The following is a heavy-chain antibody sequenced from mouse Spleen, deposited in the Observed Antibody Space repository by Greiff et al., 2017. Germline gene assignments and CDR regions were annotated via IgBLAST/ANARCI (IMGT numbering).Heavy chain of an antibody. CDR2: IYPGDGDT. V-gene: IGHV1-80*01. CDR3: ARKGPFDY. J-gene: IGHJ2*01. CDR1: GYAFSSYW. Sequence: VKLMESGAELVKPGASVKISCKASGYAFSSYWMNWVKQRPGKGLEWIGQIYPGDGDTNYNGKFKGKATLTADKSSSTAYMRLSSLTSEDSAVYFCARKGPFDYWGQGTTLTVSS.